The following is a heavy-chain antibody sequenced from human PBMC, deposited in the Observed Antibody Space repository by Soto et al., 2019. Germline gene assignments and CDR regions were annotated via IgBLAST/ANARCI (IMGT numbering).Heavy chain of an antibody. V-gene: IGHV3-23*01. CDR1: GFTFSSYA. CDR3: ARGPVAGIYGFDY. J-gene: IGHJ4*02. CDR2: ISGSGGNT. D-gene: IGHD6-19*01. Sequence: GGSLRLSCAASGFTFSSYAMSWVRQAPGKGLEWVAVISGSGGNTYYADSVKGRFTISRDNSKNTLYLQMNSLRAEDTAVYYCARGPVAGIYGFDYWGQGTLVTVSS.